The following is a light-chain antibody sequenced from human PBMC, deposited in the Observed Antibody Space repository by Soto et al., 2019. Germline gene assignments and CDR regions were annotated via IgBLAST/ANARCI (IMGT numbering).Light chain of an antibody. CDR2: DAS. J-gene: IGKJ4*01. Sequence: AIQLTQSPSSLSASVGDRVTITCRASQGISSALAWYQQKPGKAPKLLIYDASSLESGVPSRFSGSGSGTDFTLIISSLQPEDFATYYCQQFNSYPQTFGGGTKVEIK. V-gene: IGKV1-13*02. CDR1: QGISSA. CDR3: QQFNSYPQT.